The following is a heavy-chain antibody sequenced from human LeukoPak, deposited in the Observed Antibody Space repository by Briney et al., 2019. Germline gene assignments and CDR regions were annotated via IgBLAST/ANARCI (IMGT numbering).Heavy chain of an antibody. J-gene: IGHJ6*02. CDR2: IFHNGST. CDR3: ARDRTHYGMDV. Sequence: PSETLSLTCTVSGYSIGTWYYWGWIRQPPGKGLEWIGSIFHNGSTHYNPSLESRVTISLDTSKNQFSLRLSSVTAADTAMYYCARDRTHYGMDVWGQGTTVTVSS. CDR1: GYSIGTWYY. V-gene: IGHV4-38-2*02.